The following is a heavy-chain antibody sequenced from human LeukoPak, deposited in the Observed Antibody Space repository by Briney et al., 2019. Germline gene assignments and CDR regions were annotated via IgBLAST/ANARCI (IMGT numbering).Heavy chain of an antibody. V-gene: IGHV4-4*07. J-gene: IGHJ4*02. CDR1: GGSISSYY. CDR3: ARVIDYYDSSGYSYYFDY. Sequence: PSETLSLTCTVSGGSISSYYWSWIRQPAGKGLEWIGRIYTSGNTNYNPSLKSRVTMSVDTSKNQFSLKLSSVTAADTAVYYCARVIDYYDSSGYSYYFDYWGQGTLVTVSS. D-gene: IGHD3-22*01. CDR2: IYTSGNT.